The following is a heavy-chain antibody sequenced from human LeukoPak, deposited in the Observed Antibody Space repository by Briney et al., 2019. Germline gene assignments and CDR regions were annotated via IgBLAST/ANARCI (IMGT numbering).Heavy chain of an antibody. V-gene: IGHV3-23*01. Sequence: PGGSLRLSCAASGFTFSSYAMTWVRQAPGKGLEWVSAISGSGGSTYYAASVKGRFTISRDNSKNTLYLQMNSLRAEDTAVYYCAKIPGGPSAAGNFDYWGQGTLVTVSS. CDR1: GFTFSSYA. CDR3: AKIPGGPSAAGNFDY. D-gene: IGHD6-13*01. CDR2: ISGSGGST. J-gene: IGHJ4*02.